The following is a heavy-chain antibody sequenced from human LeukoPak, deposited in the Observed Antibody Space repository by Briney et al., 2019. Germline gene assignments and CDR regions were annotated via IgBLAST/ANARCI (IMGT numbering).Heavy chain of an antibody. CDR2: IYHSGST. Sequence: SETLSLTCTVSVGSVSNTNYYWGWIRQPPGKGLEWIGYIYHSGSTYYNPSLKSRVTISVDRSKNQFSLKLSSVTAADTAVYYCARGEYSSSSGHFDYWGQGTLVTVSS. J-gene: IGHJ4*02. CDR3: ARGEYSSSSGHFDY. V-gene: IGHV4-39*07. CDR1: VGSVSNTNYY. D-gene: IGHD6-6*01.